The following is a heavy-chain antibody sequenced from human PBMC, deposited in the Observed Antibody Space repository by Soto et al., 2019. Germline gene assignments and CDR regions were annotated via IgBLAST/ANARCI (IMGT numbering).Heavy chain of an antibody. D-gene: IGHD2-15*01. CDR2: IYYSGST. V-gene: IGHV4-59*01. J-gene: IGHJ5*02. Sequence: SETLSLTCTVSGGSISSYYWSWIRQPPGKGLEWIGYIYYSGSTNYNPSLKSRVTISVDTSKNQFSLELSSVTAADTAVYYCARGEALGYCSGGSCYSWFDPWGQGTLVTVSS. CDR1: GGSISSYY. CDR3: ARGEALGYCSGGSCYSWFDP.